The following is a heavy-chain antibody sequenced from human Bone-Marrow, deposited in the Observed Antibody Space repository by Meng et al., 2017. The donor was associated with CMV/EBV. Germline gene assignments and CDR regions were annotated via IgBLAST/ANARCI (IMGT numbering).Heavy chain of an antibody. CDR2: MNPNSGNT. V-gene: IGHV1-8*01. J-gene: IGHJ6*02. D-gene: IGHD6-19*01. CDR1: GYTFTSYD. Sequence: ASAKVSCKASGYTFTSYDINWVRQATGQGLEWMGWMNPNSGNTGYAQKFQGRVTMTRNNSISTAYMELSSLRSEDTAVYYCARGSEQWLANYYYYGMDVWGQGTTVTVSS. CDR3: ARGSEQWLANYYYYGMDV.